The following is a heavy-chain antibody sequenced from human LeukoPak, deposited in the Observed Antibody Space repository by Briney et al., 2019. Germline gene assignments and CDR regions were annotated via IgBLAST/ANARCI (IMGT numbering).Heavy chain of an antibody. CDR1: GFTFSSYD. CDR3: ARRASRDGYNFHYDY. V-gene: IGHV3-13*01. D-gene: IGHD5-24*01. J-gene: IGHJ4*02. CDR2: IGTAGDT. Sequence: GGSLRLSCAASGFTFSSYDMHWVRQATGKGLEWVSAIGTAGDTHYPGSVKGRFTISRENAKNSLYLQMNSLRAGDTAVYYCARRASRDGYNFHYDYWGQGTLVTVSS.